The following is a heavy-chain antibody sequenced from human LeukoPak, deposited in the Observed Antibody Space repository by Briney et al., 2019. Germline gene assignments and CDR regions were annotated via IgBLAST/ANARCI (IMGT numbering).Heavy chain of an antibody. V-gene: IGHV1-2*02. D-gene: IGHD1-26*01. CDR3: ATSGIVTVDSQLDH. Sequence: GASVKVSCKASGYTFTGYYIHWVRQAPGQGLEWMGWINPTTGGTNSAQKFQGRVTMTRDTSISTAYMELRGLRSDDTAVYYCATSGIVTVDSQLDHWGQGTLVTVSS. J-gene: IGHJ4*02. CDR2: INPTTGGT. CDR1: GYTFTGYY.